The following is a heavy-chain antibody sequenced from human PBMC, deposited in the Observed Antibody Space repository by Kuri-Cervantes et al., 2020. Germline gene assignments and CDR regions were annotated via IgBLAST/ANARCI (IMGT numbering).Heavy chain of an antibody. Sequence: GGSLRLSFAASGFTFSSYWMSWVRQAPGKGLEWVANIKQDGSEKYYVDSVKGRFTISRDNAKNSLYLQMNSLRAEDTAVYYCATLPRDSSGWYFSYYYGMDVWGQGTTVTVSS. CDR2: IKQDGSEK. CDR1: GFTFSSYW. J-gene: IGHJ6*02. V-gene: IGHV3-7*01. D-gene: IGHD6-19*01. CDR3: ATLPRDSSGWYFSYYYGMDV.